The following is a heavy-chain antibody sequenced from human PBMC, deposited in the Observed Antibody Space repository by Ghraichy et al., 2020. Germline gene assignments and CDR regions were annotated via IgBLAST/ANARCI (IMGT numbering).Heavy chain of an antibody. V-gene: IGHV3-23*01. Sequence: GGSLRLSCAASGFTFSSYAMSWVRQAPGKGLEWVSAISGSGGSTYYADSVKGRFTISRDNSKNTLYLQMNSLRAEDTAVYYCAKDGSTSCSACPNWFDPWGQGTLVTVSS. D-gene: IGHD2-2*01. CDR1: GFTFSSYA. CDR2: ISGSGGST. CDR3: AKDGSTSCSACPNWFDP. J-gene: IGHJ5*02.